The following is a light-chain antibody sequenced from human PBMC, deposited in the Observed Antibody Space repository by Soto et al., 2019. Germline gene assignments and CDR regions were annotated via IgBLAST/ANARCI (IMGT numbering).Light chain of an antibody. V-gene: IGLV2-11*01. J-gene: IGLJ1*01. CDR3: CSYAGSYTPLYV. Sequence: QSALTQPRSVSGSPGQSVTISCTGTSSDVGGYNYVSWYQQHPGKAPELMIYDVSKRPSGVPDRFSGSKSGNTASLTISGLQAEDEADYYCCSYAGSYTPLYVFGTGTKVTVL. CDR1: SSDVGGYNY. CDR2: DVS.